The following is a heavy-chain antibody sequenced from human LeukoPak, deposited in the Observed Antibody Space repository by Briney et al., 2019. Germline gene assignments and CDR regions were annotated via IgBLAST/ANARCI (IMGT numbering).Heavy chain of an antibody. CDR3: ARSRYYDILTGYYYYYYGMDV. Sequence: SETLSLTCTVSGGSISSYYWSWIRQPPGKGLEWIGYIYYSGSTNYNPSLKSRVTISVDTSKNQFSLKLSSVTAADTAVYYCARSRYYDILTGYYYYYYGMDVWGQGTTVTVSS. CDR2: IYYSGST. D-gene: IGHD3-9*01. V-gene: IGHV4-59*12. CDR1: GGSISSYY. J-gene: IGHJ6*02.